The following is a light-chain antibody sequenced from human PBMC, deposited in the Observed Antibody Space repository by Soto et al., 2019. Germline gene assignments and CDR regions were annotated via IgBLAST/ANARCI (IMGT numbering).Light chain of an antibody. J-gene: IGKJ4*01. Sequence: EIQMTQSPSSLTASIGDRVTISCRASQGVSNDLAWCHQKPGKVPTLLIYGASILQSGVPSRFIGSGSGTEFTLTISCLQPEDVAAYFCQQYGSSPLTFGGGTQVEIK. V-gene: IGKV1-27*01. CDR2: GAS. CDR1: QGVSND. CDR3: QQYGSSPLT.